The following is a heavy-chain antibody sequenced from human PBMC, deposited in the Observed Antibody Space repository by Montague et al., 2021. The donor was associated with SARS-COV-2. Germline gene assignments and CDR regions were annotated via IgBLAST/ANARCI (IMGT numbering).Heavy chain of an antibody. CDR3: AREPKPVGYSYGYTFFEY. J-gene: IGHJ4*02. V-gene: IGHV3-30*04. CDR1: GFTFSSYA. Sequence: SLRLSCAASGFTFSSYAMHWVRQAPGKGLEWVAVISYDGSNKYYVDSVKGRFTISRDNSKNTLYLQMNSLRAEDTAVYYCAREPKPVGYSYGYTFFEYWGQGSLVTVSS. D-gene: IGHD5-18*01. CDR2: ISYDGSNK.